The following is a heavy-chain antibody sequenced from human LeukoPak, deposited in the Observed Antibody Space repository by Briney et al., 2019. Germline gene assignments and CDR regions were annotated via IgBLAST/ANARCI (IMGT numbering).Heavy chain of an antibody. Sequence: PGGSLRLSCGASGYTISGKYMGWVRQAPGKGLEWVSVIYIGGNTYYTDSVKGRFTISRDDSKNTLYLQMNSLRVEDTAVYYCVTPGPAVTGGFEYWGQGALVTVFS. CDR3: VTPGPAVTGGFEY. CDR1: GYTISGKY. D-gene: IGHD2-21*02. CDR2: IYIGGNT. V-gene: IGHV3-53*01. J-gene: IGHJ4*02.